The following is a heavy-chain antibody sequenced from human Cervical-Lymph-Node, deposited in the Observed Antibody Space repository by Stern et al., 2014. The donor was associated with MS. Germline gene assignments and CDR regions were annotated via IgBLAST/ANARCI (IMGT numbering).Heavy chain of an antibody. Sequence: QVQLQESGPGLVKPSGTLSLTCAVSGDSISNGSWWSWVRQPPGKGLERIGEIQHRGSTNYNPSLESRITISIDKSKNHFSLRLSSVTAADTAIYYCARVSLSGYDWFDPWGQGTLVTVSS. CDR3: ARVSLSGYDWFDP. V-gene: IGHV4-4*02. CDR1: GDSISNGSW. D-gene: IGHD5-12*01. J-gene: IGHJ5*02. CDR2: IQHRGST.